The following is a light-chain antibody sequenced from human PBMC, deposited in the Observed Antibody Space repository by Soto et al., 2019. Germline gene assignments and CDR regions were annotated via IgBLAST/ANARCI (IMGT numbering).Light chain of an antibody. CDR1: QGIGND. J-gene: IGKJ2*01. V-gene: IGKV1-6*01. CDR2: AAS. CDR3: LQHFNFPYT. Sequence: AIQMTQSPSSLSASVGDRVTITCRASQGIGNDLGWYQQRPGKAPKLLIYAASNLQSGVPSRFSGSGSGTDFTLTISSLQPEDFATYYCLQHFNFPYTFGQGTKLEIK.